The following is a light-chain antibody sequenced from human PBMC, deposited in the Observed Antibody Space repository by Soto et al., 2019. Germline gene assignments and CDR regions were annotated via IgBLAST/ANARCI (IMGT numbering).Light chain of an antibody. CDR2: DVS. CDR3: CSLAGGNIFSV. Sequence: QSALTQPRSVSGSPGQSVTISCTGTSSDVGGYNYVSWYQHHPGKAPKFIIFDVSSRPSGVPDRFSGSKSGNTACLTISGLQAEDEADYYCCSLAGGNIFSVFGGGTKLTVL. CDR1: SSDVGGYNY. V-gene: IGLV2-11*01. J-gene: IGLJ2*01.